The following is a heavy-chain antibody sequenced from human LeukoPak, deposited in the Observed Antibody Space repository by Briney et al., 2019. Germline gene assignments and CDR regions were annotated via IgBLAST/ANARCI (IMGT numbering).Heavy chain of an antibody. V-gene: IGHV4-38-2*02. D-gene: IGHD1-26*01. CDR1: GYSISSGYY. J-gene: IGHJ4*02. CDR2: IYHSGST. CDR3: ARDRWELDFDY. Sequence: PSETLSLTCTVSGYSISSGYYWGWIRQPPGKGLEWIGSIYHSGSTYYNPSLKSRVTISVDTSKNQFSLKLSSVTAADTAVYYCARDRWELDFDYWGQGTLVTVSS.